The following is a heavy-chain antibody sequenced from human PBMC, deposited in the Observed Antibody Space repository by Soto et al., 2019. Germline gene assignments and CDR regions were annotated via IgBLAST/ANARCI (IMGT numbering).Heavy chain of an antibody. D-gene: IGHD3-16*01. CDR1: GFNVMSDW. CDR3: ARDIGFDYVN. Sequence: GGSLRLSCAVSGFNVMSDWMSWVRQAPGKGLDRVASNKEDGSKIYYLHSVRGRFSISRDSAGNALHLTMNYLSAEDTGVYFCARDIGFDYVNWRQGTLVTVSS. V-gene: IGHV3-7*01. CDR2: NKEDGSKI. J-gene: IGHJ4*02.